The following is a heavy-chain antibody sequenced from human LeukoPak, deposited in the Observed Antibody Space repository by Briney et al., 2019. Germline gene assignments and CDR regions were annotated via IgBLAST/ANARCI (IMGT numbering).Heavy chain of an antibody. J-gene: IGHJ4*02. V-gene: IGHV3-74*01. Sequence: GGSLRLSCAVSGFTFSDNWMNWVRHTPGKGLEWLSRTDSDGGSTGYANSVKGRFTISRDNSKNTLYLEMNSLRAEDTAVYYCAGGSYGFYWGQGTQDTVSS. CDR1: GFTFSDNW. CDR2: TDSDGGST. D-gene: IGHD3-3*01. CDR3: AGGSYGFY.